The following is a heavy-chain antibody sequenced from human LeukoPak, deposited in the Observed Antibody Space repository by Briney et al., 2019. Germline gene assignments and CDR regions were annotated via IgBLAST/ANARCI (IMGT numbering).Heavy chain of an antibody. J-gene: IGHJ4*02. D-gene: IGHD2-8*01. CDR1: GFTVSTNY. CDR3: ARAPGPSRTSGAPGD. CDR2: IYGGGST. Sequence: GGSLRLSCAASGFTVSTNYMTWVRQAPGKGLEWVSVIYGGGSTFYADSVKGRFTISRDNSNNTLYLQMNSLRAEDTAVYYCARAPGPSRTSGAPGDWGQGTLLTVSS. V-gene: IGHV3-53*01.